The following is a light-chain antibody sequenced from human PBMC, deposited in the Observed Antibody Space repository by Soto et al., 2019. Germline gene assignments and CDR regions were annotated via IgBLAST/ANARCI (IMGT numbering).Light chain of an antibody. CDR3: QSYDSSLSGFYV. CDR2: GNS. Sequence: QSVLTQPPSVSGAPGHRVTISCTGSSSNIGAGYDVHGYQQLPGTAPKLLIYGNSNRPSGVPDRFSGSKSGTSASLAITGRQAEDEADYYCQSYDSSLSGFYVFGTGPKLTVL. CDR1: SSNIGAGYD. V-gene: IGLV1-40*01. J-gene: IGLJ1*01.